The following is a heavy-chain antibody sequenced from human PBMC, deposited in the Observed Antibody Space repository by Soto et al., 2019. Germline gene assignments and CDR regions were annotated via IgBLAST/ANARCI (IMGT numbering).Heavy chain of an antibody. CDR1: GFSLSTTRVG. CDR3: AHSKTSGMRYYFDY. J-gene: IGHJ4*02. V-gene: IGHV2-5*02. Sequence: QITLKESGPTLVKPTQTLTLTCTFSGFSLSTTRVGVGWIRQPPGEALEWLALLYWDDDKLYSPSLKRRLTITKDTSENQVVLTLTNMDPVDTATYYCAHSKTSGMRYYFDYWGQGTLVTVSS. CDR2: LYWDDDK.